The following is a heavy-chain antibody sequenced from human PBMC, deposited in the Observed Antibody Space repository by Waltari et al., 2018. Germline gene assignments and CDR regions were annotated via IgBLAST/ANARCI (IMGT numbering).Heavy chain of an antibody. J-gene: IGHJ4*02. CDR3: ARIRGGSSSSLGVDY. D-gene: IGHD6-6*01. CDR1: GGTFSSYA. CDR2: IIPILGIA. V-gene: IGHV1-69*04. Sequence: QVQLVQSGAEVKKPGSSVKVSCKASGGTFSSYAISWVRQAPGQGLEWMGGIIPILGIANYAQKFQGRLTITADESTSTAYMELSSLRSEDTAVYYCARIRGGSSSSLGVDYWGQGTLVTVSS.